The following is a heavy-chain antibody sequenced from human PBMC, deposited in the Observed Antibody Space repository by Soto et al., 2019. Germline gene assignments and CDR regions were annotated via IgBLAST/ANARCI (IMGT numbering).Heavy chain of an antibody. V-gene: IGHV4-30-4*01. CDR3: ASGRATVTTGYFDY. CDR2: IYYSGST. CDR1: GGSISSGDYY. D-gene: IGHD4-17*01. Sequence: QVQLQESGPGLVKPSQTLSLTCTVSGGSISSGDYYWSWIHQPPGKGLEWIGYIYYSGSTYYNPSLKIRVTISIDTSKNQFSLKRSSVAAADTAVYYCASGRATVTTGYFDYWGQGTLVTVSS. J-gene: IGHJ4*02.